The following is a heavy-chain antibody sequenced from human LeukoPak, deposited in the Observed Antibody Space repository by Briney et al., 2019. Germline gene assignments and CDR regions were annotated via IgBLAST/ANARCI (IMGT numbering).Heavy chain of an antibody. CDR3: ARQTPGAMGY. CDR1: GGSFSGYY. Sequence: SETLSLTCAVYGGSFSGYYWSWIRQPPGKGLEWIGEINHSGSTNYNPSLKSRVTISVDTSKNQFSLKLSSVTAADTAVYYCARQTPGAMGYWGQGTLVTVSS. V-gene: IGHV4-34*01. CDR2: INHSGST. J-gene: IGHJ4*02. D-gene: IGHD2-8*01.